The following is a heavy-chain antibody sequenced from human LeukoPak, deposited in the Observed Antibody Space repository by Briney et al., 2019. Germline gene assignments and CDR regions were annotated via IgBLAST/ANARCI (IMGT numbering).Heavy chain of an antibody. Sequence: GGSLRLSCAASRFTFSDYYMSWIRQAPGKGLEWVSYISSSGCSIYYADSVKGRFTISRDNAKNSLYLQMNSLRAEDTAVYYCARDRNYYDRSNYHRVDYWGQGTLVTVSS. J-gene: IGHJ4*02. CDR3: ARDRNYYDRSNYHRVDY. CDR2: ISSSGCSI. CDR1: RFTFSDYY. V-gene: IGHV3-11*04. D-gene: IGHD3-22*01.